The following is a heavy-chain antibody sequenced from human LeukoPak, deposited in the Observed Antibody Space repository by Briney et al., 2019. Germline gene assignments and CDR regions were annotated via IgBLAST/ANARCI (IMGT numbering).Heavy chain of an antibody. D-gene: IGHD3-22*01. V-gene: IGHV4-4*07. Sequence: SETLSLTCTVSGGSISSYYWSWIRQPAGKGLEWIGRIYTSGSTNYNPSLKSRVTMSVDTSKNQFSLKLSSVTAADTAVYYCARGKYYDSSGYPGDAFDIWGQGTMVTVSS. CDR3: ARGKYYDSSGYPGDAFDI. CDR2: IYTSGST. CDR1: GGSISSYY. J-gene: IGHJ3*02.